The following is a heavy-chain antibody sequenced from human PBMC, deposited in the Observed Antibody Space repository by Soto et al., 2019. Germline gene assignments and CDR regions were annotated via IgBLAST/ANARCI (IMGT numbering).Heavy chain of an antibody. Sequence: PVGPLSVSCAVSEFNSRDHAMGWISQNPGKGLEWVSSISASGYSTYYADSVKGRFTISRDTSKNTLYLQTNSLRAEDTAMYYCAKMGRDAYKPFASRGQGSPVTGSS. CDR3: AKMGRDAYKPFAS. V-gene: IGHV3-23*01. D-gene: IGHD3-16*01. CDR2: ISASGYST. CDR1: EFNSRDHA. J-gene: IGHJ4*02.